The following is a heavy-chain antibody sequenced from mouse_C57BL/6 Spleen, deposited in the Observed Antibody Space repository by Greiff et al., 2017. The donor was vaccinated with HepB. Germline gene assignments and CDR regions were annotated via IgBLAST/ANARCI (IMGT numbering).Heavy chain of an antibody. D-gene: IGHD2-4*01. CDR3: ARVDYGDY. V-gene: IGHV1-76*01. CDR2: IYPGSGNT. Sequence: VQLQQSGAELVRPGASVKLSCKASGYTFTDYYINWVKQRPGQGLEWIARIYPGSGNTYYNEKFKGKATLTAEKSSSTAYMQLSSLTSEDSAVYFCARVDYGDYWGQGTTLTVSS. CDR1: GYTFTDYY. J-gene: IGHJ2*01.